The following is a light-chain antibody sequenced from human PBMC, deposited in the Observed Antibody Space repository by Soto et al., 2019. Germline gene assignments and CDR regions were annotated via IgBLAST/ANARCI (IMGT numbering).Light chain of an antibody. CDR1: TGAVTSGHF. CDR3: LLSDGGARV. Sequence: QTVVTQEPSLTVSPGGTVTLTCGSSTGAVTSGHFPYWFQQKPGQAPRTLIYDTSNKHSWTPARFSGSLLGGKAALTLSGAHLEEEAEYYCLLSDGGARVFGGGTKVTVL. V-gene: IGLV7-46*01. J-gene: IGLJ3*02. CDR2: DTS.